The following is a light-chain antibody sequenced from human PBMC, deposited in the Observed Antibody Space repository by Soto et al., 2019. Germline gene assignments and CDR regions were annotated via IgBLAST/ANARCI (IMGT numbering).Light chain of an antibody. J-gene: IGKJ4*01. V-gene: IGKV3-11*01. CDR2: DAS. Sequence: EIVLTQSPATLSLSPGERATLSCRASQSVSSYLVWYQQKPGQAPRLLIYDASNRAPGIPARFSGSGSGTDFTLTIRSLEPEDFAVYYCQQRSDWPPLTFGGGTKVEIK. CDR1: QSVSSY. CDR3: QQRSDWPPLT.